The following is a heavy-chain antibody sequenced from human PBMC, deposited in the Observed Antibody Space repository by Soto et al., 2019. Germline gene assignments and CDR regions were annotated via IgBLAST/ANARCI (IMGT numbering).Heavy chain of an antibody. CDR3: ARDLGSGWRLDYYYGMDV. J-gene: IGHJ6*02. V-gene: IGHV1-69*13. CDR2: IIPIFGTA. CDR1: GGTFSSYA. Sequence: VASVKVSCKASGGTFSSYAISWVRQAPGQGLEWMGGIIPIFGTANYAQKFQGRVTITADESTSTAYMELSSLRSEDTAVYSCARDLGSGWRLDYYYGMDVWGQGTTVTVSS. D-gene: IGHD6-19*01.